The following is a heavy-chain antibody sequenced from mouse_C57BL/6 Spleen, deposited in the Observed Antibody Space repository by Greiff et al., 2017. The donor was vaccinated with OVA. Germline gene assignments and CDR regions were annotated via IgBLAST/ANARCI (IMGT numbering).Heavy chain of an antibody. J-gene: IGHJ1*03. CDR2: INPYNGDT. V-gene: IGHV1-20*01. D-gene: IGHD1-1*01. CDR3: ASYGSSYYWYFDV. CDR1: GYSFTGYF. Sequence: EVMLVESGPELVKPGDSVKISCKASGYSFTGYFMNWVMQSHGKSLEWIGRINPYNGDTFYNQKFKGKATLTVDKSSSTAHMELRSLTSEDSAVYYCASYGSSYYWYFDVWGTGTTVTVSS.